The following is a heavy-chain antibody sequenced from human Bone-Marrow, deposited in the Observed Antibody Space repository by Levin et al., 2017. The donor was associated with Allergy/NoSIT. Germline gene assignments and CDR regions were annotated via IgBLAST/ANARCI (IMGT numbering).Heavy chain of an antibody. CDR3: ARDLLGGGTAMVNDAFDI. J-gene: IGHJ3*02. CDR2: IYYSGST. D-gene: IGHD5-18*01. V-gene: IGHV4-39*07. Sequence: SETLSLTCTVSGGSISSSSYYWGWIRQPPGKGLEWIGSIYYSGSTYYNPSLKSRVTISVDTSKNQFSLKLSSVTAADTAVYYCARDLLGGGTAMVNDAFDIWGQGTMVTVSS. CDR1: GGSISSSSYY.